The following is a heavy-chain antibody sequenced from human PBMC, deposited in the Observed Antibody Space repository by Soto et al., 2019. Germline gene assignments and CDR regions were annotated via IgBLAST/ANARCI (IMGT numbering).Heavy chain of an antibody. Sequence: TSETLSLTCTFSGGSISSGGYYWSWIRQHPGKGLEWIGYIYYSGSTYYNPSLKSRVTISVDTSKNQFSLKLSSVTAADTAVYYCAREFVDYYDSSGYFDYWGQGTLVTVSS. CDR1: GGSISSGGYY. CDR2: IYYSGST. CDR3: AREFVDYYDSSGYFDY. V-gene: IGHV4-31*03. D-gene: IGHD3-22*01. J-gene: IGHJ4*02.